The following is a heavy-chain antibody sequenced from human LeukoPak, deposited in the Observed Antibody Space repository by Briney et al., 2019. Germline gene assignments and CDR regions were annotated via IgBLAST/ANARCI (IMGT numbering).Heavy chain of an antibody. CDR3: ARDIAVAALDAFDL. V-gene: IGHV4-4*07. J-gene: IGHJ3*01. CDR1: GGSISSYY. CDR2: IYTSGST. Sequence: PSETLSLTCTVSGGSISSYYWSWIRQPAGKGLEWIGRIYTSGSTNYNPSLKSRVTMSVDTSKNQFSLKLSSVTGADTAVYYCARDIAVAALDAFDLWGQGTMVTVSS. D-gene: IGHD6-19*01.